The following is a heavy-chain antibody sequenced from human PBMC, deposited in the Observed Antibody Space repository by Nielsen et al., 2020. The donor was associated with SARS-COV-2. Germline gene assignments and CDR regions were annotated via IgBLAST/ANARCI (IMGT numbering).Heavy chain of an antibody. Sequence: SCAASGFTFDDYAMHWVRQAPGKGLEWVSGISWNSGSIGYADSVKGRFTISRDNAKNSLYLQMNSLRAEDTALYYCAKDMGGRDRVYWGQGTLVTVSS. D-gene: IGHD3-16*01. CDR3: AKDMGGRDRVY. J-gene: IGHJ4*02. CDR2: ISWNSGSI. CDR1: GFTFDDYA. V-gene: IGHV3-9*01.